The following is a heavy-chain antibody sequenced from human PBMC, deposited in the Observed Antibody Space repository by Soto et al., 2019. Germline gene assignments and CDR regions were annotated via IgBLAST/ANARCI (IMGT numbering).Heavy chain of an antibody. Sequence: SETRCLTCTVSGGSITRGGYYWSWIRQHPGKGLEWIGYIYNSGTTYYNPSLKSRVTISVDTSKNQFSLKLTSVTAADTAVYYCARDPAPWGQGTLVTVS. V-gene: IGHV4-31*03. J-gene: IGHJ5*02. CDR1: GGSITRGGYY. CDR2: IYNSGTT. CDR3: ARDPAP.